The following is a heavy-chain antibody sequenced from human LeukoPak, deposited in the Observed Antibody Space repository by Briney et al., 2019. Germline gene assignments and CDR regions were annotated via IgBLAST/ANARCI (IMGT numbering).Heavy chain of an antibody. CDR1: GFTFSSYG. CDR2: IWYDGSNK. V-gene: IGHV3-33*06. J-gene: IGHJ4*02. Sequence: GRSLRLSCAASGFTFSSYGMHWVRQAPGKGLEWVAVIWYDGSNKYYADSVKGRFTISRDNSKNTLYLQMNNLRAEDTAVYYCAKDHSSGYYAMYYFDYWGQGTLVTVSS. D-gene: IGHD3-22*01. CDR3: AKDHSSGYYAMYYFDY.